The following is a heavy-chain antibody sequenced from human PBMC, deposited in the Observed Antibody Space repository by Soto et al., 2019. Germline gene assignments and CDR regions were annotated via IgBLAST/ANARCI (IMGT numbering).Heavy chain of an antibody. D-gene: IGHD6-13*01. CDR1: GFTFSSYA. CDR3: AKSYSSNWYDYFDY. V-gene: IGHV3-23*01. CDR2: ISGSGDST. Sequence: GGSLRLSCVVSGFTFSSYAMSWVRQAPGKGLEWVSAISGSGDSTYYADSVKGRFTISRDTSKNTLYLQMDSLRAEDTALYYCAKSYSSNWYDYFDYWGQGTLVTVSS. J-gene: IGHJ4*02.